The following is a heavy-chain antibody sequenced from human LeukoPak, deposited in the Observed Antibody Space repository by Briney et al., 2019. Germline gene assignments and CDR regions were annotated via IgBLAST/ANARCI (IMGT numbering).Heavy chain of an antibody. V-gene: IGHV3-64*01. J-gene: IGHJ3*02. CDR1: GFTFSTYA. D-gene: IGHD2-21*02. CDR2: ISGNGGST. Sequence: GGSLRLSCAASGFTFSTYAMHWVRQAPGKGLEYVSAISGNGGSTYYANSVKGRFTISRDNSKNTLYLQIGSLRAEDMAVYYCAKEMVVTAGVRAFDIWGQGTMVTVSS. CDR3: AKEMVVTAGVRAFDI.